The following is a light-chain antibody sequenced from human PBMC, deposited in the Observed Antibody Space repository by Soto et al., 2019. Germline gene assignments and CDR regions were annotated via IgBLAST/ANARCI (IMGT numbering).Light chain of an antibody. V-gene: IGLV1-47*01. CDR1: SSNIGSNY. CDR3: AAWDDSLSGNWV. Sequence: QYVLTQPPSAYGTPGQRVTISCSGSSSNIGSNYVYWYQQLPGTAPKLLIYRNNQRPSGVPDRFSGSKSGTSASLAISGLRSEDEADYYCAAWDDSLSGNWVFGGGTKLTVL. J-gene: IGLJ3*02. CDR2: RNN.